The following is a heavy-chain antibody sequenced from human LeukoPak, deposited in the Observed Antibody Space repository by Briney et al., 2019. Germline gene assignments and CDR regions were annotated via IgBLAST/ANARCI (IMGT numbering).Heavy chain of an antibody. Sequence: GGSLRLSCAASGFTFSSYWMHWVRQAPGKGLVWVSRIYSDGSRTNNADSVKGRFTISGDNAKNTLYLQMNSLRAEDTAVYYCARSGRGGAFDIWGQGTMVTVSS. J-gene: IGHJ3*02. D-gene: IGHD1-26*01. CDR1: GFTFSSYW. CDR3: ARSGRGGAFDI. CDR2: IYSDGSRT. V-gene: IGHV3-74*01.